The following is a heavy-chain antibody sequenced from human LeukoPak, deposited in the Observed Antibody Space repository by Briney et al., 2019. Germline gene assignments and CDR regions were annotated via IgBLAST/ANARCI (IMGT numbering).Heavy chain of an antibody. D-gene: IGHD6-19*01. J-gene: IGHJ4*02. CDR3: ARAGSGWYFDY. Sequence: GGSLRLSCAASGFTFSNAWMNWVRQAPGKGLEWVAVIWYDGSNKYYADSVKGRFTISRDNSKNTLYLQMNSLRAEDTAVYYCARAGSGWYFDYWGQGTLVTVSS. CDR1: GFTFSNAW. V-gene: IGHV3-33*08. CDR2: IWYDGSNK.